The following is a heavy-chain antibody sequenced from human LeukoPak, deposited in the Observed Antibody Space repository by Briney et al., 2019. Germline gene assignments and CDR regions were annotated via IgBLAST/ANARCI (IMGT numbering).Heavy chain of an antibody. CDR1: GFTFSSYA. D-gene: IGHD5-12*01. J-gene: IGHJ4*02. CDR3: AKSRTAVATIRYFDY. Sequence: GGSLRLSCAASGFTFSSYAMSWVRQAPGKGLEWVSAISGSGGSTYYADSVKGRFAISRDNSKNTLYLQMNSLRAEDTAVYYCAKSRTAVATIRYFDYWGQGTLVTVSS. CDR2: ISGSGGST. V-gene: IGHV3-23*01.